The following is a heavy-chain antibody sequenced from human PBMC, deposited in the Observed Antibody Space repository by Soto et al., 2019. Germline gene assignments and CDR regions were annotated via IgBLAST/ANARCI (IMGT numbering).Heavy chain of an antibody. V-gene: IGHV3-7*05. CDR3: ARDTFDWRYGSAPFDP. CDR2: IKQDGSEK. J-gene: IGHJ5*02. D-gene: IGHD3-10*01. Sequence: GGSLRLSCAASGFTFSSYWMSLVRQAPGKGLEWVANIKQDGSEKYYVDSVKGRFTISRDNAKNSLYLQMNSLRAEDTAVYYCARDTFDWRYGSAPFDPWGQGTLVTVSS. CDR1: GFTFSSYW.